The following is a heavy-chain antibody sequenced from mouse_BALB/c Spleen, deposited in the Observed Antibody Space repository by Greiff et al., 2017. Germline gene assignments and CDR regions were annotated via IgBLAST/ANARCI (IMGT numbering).Heavy chain of an antibody. D-gene: IGHD2-10*01. CDR1: GFTFSSYT. CDR2: ISNGGGST. CDR3: ARHAYYVTTSAMDY. Sequence: DVKLVESGGGLVQPGGSLKLSCAASGFTFSSYTMSWVRQTPEKRLEWVAYISNGGGSTYYPDTVKGRFTISRDNAKNTLYLQMSSLKSEDTAMYYCARHAYYVTTSAMDYWGQGTSVTVSS. J-gene: IGHJ4*01. V-gene: IGHV5-12-2*01.